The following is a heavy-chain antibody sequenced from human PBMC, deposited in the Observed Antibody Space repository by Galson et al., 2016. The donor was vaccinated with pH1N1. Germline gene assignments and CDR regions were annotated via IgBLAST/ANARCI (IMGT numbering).Heavy chain of an antibody. J-gene: IGHJ3*02. CDR3: ARQNDYGDYRGDAFDI. Sequence: QSGAEVKKPGESLKISCKGSGYRFTNSWIGWVRQMPGKGLEWMGIIYLGGSLIRYSPSFQGQVTISADKSISIVSLQWSSLNASDTAMYYCARQNDYGDYRGDAFDIWGQGTMVTVSS. V-gene: IGHV5-51*01. CDR2: IYLGGSLI. D-gene: IGHD4-17*01. CDR1: GYRFTNSW.